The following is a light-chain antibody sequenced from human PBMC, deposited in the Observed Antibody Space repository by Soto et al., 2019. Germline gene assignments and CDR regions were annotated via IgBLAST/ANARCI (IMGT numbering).Light chain of an antibody. CDR1: SSDVGGYIY. V-gene: IGLV2-14*01. CDR2: DVS. Sequence: QSALTQPASVSGSPGQSITISCTGTSSDVGGYIYVSWYQQHPGKAPKLMIYDVSNRPSGVSNRFSGSKSGNTASLTISGLQAEDEADYYCSSYTSSSLYVFGTGTQLTVL. CDR3: SSYTSSSLYV. J-gene: IGLJ1*01.